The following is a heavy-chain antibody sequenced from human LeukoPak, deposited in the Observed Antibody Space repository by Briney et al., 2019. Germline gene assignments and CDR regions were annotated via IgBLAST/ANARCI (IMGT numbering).Heavy chain of an antibody. V-gene: IGHV3-30*18. J-gene: IGHJ6*02. CDR1: KFMFTSYG. CDR3: AKDGVPYCSSTSCSTAIIYYYGMDV. Sequence: GGSLRLSCVASKFMFTSYGMHWVRQAPGKGLEWVAVISYDGSNKYYADSVKGRFTISRDNSKNTLYLQMNSLRAEDTAVYYCAKDGVPYCSSTSCSTAIIYYYGMDVWGQGTTVTVSS. D-gene: IGHD2-2*01. CDR2: ISYDGSNK.